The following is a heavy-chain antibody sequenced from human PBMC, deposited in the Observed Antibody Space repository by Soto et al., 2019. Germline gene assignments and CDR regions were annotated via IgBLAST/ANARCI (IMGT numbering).Heavy chain of an antibody. D-gene: IGHD6-13*01. J-gene: IGHJ4*02. Sequence: PSETLSLTCTVSGDSVSSGDYYWSWIRQPPGQGLEWIGYMYYSGNTNYNPSLKSRVTISVDTSRNQFSLKLSSVTAADTAVYYCARARTVAAAGTVDYWGQGTLVTVSS. CDR3: ARARTVAAAGTVDY. V-gene: IGHV4-61*08. CDR2: MYYSGNT. CDR1: GDSVSSGDYY.